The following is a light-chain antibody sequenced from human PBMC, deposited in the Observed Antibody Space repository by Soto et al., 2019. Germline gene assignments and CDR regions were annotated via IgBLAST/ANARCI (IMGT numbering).Light chain of an antibody. CDR3: QQYYSYPPSFT. Sequence: AIRMTQSPSSFSASTGDRVTITCRASQDISNSLVWYQQKPGKAPNLLIYSASTLQSGVPSRFSGSGSGTDFTLTISGLQSEDFATYYCQQYYSYPPSFTFGPGTKVEI. J-gene: IGKJ3*01. CDR1: QDISNS. V-gene: IGKV1-8*01. CDR2: SAS.